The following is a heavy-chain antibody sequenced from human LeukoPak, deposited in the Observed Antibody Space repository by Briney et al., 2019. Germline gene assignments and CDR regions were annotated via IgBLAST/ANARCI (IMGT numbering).Heavy chain of an antibody. V-gene: IGHV3-7*04. CDR1: GFTFSTYW. CDR3: ARGFSGFYR. D-gene: IGHD3-22*01. J-gene: IGHJ4*02. Sequence: GGSLRLSCATSGFTFSTYWMSWVRQAPGKGLEWVANVKQDGGEKNSVDSVKGRFTISRDNAKNSLYLQMTSLRAEDTAVYYCARGFSGFYRWGQGTLVTVSS. CDR2: VKQDGGEK.